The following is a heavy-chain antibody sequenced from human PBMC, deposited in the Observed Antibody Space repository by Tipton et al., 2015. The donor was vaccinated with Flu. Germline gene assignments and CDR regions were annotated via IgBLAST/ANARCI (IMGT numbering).Heavy chain of an antibody. D-gene: IGHD7-27*01. CDR2: ISSSSSYI. CDR3: ARDGNWGSGPFDI. CDR1: GFTFSSYS. V-gene: IGHV3-21*01. J-gene: IGHJ3*02. Sequence: SLRLSCAASGFTFSSYSMNWVRQAPGKGLEWVSSISSSSSYIYYADSVKGRFTISRDNAKNSLYLQMNSLRAEDTAVYYCARDGNWGSGPFDIWGQGTMVTVSS.